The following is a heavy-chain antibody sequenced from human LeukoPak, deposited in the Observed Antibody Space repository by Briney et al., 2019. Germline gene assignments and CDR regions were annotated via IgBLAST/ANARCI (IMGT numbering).Heavy chain of an antibody. Sequence: GGSLRLSCAASGFTFSNAWMSWVRQAPGKGLEWVGRIKSKTDGGTTDYAAPVKGRFTISRDDSKNTLYLQMNSLRAEDTAVYYCAIPPGVATITNYFYYMDVWGKGTTVTISS. CDR1: GFTFSNAW. CDR2: IKSKTDGGTT. D-gene: IGHD5-12*01. V-gene: IGHV3-15*01. J-gene: IGHJ6*03. CDR3: AIPPGVATITNYFYYMDV.